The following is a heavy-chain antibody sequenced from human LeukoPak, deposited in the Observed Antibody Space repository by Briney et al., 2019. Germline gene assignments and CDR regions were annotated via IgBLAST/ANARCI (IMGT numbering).Heavy chain of an antibody. CDR2: ISAYNGNT. CDR3: ARDHVSYYDSSGYYYYFDY. V-gene: IGHV1-18*01. D-gene: IGHD3-22*01. Sequence: ASVKVSCKASVYTFTSYGISWVRQAPGQGLEWMGWISAYNGNTNYAQKLQGRVTMTTDTSTSTAYMELRSLRSDDTAVYYCARDHVSYYDSSGYYYYFDYWGQGTLVTVSS. J-gene: IGHJ4*02. CDR1: VYTFTSYG.